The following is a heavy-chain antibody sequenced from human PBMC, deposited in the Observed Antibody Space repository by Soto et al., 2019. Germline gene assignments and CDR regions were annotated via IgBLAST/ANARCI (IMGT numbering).Heavy chain of an antibody. Sequence: ASVKVSCKAYGYTFTGYYMHWVRQAPGQGLEWMGWINPNSGGTNYAQKFQGWVTMTRDTSISTAYMELSRLRSDDTAVYYCARDATKHLYCGGDCATFDYWGQGTLVTVSS. CDR2: INPNSGGT. CDR1: GYTFTGYY. V-gene: IGHV1-2*04. CDR3: ARDATKHLYCGGDCATFDY. D-gene: IGHD2-21*02. J-gene: IGHJ4*02.